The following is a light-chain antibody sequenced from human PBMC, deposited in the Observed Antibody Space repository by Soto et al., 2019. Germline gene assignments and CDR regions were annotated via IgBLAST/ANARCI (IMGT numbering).Light chain of an antibody. V-gene: IGLV4-60*03. CDR3: VTWGSKSWV. Sequence: QLVLTQSSSASASLRSSVKLTCTLSSGHSSYTIAWHQQQPGKAPRYLMKLEGTGDYNKGSGVPDRFSASSSGADRYLSISNLQSEDEADYYCVTWGSKSWVFGGGTKLTVL. CDR1: SGHSSYT. J-gene: IGLJ3*02. CDR2: LEGTGDY.